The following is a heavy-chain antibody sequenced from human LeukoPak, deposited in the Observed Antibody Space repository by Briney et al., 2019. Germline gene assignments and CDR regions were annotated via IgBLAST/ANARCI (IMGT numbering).Heavy chain of an antibody. D-gene: IGHD2/OR15-2a*01. Sequence: PGRSLRLSCAASGFTFNSYAMHWVRQAPGKGLEWVAVISYDGSNKYYADSVKGRFTISRDNSKNTLYLQMNSLRAEDTAVYYCARDRIHAFDYWGQGTLVTVSS. J-gene: IGHJ4*02. CDR3: ARDRIHAFDY. V-gene: IGHV3-30-3*01. CDR1: GFTFNSYA. CDR2: ISYDGSNK.